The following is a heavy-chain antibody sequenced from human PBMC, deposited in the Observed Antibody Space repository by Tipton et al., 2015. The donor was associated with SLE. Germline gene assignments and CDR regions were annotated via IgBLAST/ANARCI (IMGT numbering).Heavy chain of an antibody. CDR3: ARDEGRYYDFWSGYGVGWYFDL. CDR2: IYYSGST. Sequence: LRLSCTVSGGSINSYYWSWIRQPPGKGLEWIGYIYYSGSTNYNPSLKSRVTIPVDTSKNQFSLRLSSVTAADTAVYYCARDEGRYYDFWSGYGVGWYFDLWGRGTLVTVSS. V-gene: IGHV4-59*01. CDR1: GGSINSYY. D-gene: IGHD3-3*01. J-gene: IGHJ2*01.